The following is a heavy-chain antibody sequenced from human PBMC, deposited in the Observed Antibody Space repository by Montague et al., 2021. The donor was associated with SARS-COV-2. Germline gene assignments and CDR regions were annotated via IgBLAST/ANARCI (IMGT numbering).Heavy chain of an antibody. V-gene: IGHV3-48*03. CDR2: ISSSGSPQ. J-gene: IGHJ4*02. D-gene: IGHD4-23*01. CDR1: GFTFSSFE. Sequence: SLRLSCAASGFTFSSFEMNWVRQAPGKGLEWVSYISSSGSPQHYADSVRGRFTISRDNAKNSLYLQMNSLRAEGTAIYYCAREVPTVVKIDCWGQGTLVTVSS. CDR3: AREVPTVVKIDC.